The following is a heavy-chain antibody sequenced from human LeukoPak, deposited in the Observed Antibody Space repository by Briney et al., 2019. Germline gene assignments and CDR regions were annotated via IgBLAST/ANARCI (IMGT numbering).Heavy chain of an antibody. CDR3: AKGGSSWYRPPSHFDY. Sequence: GSLRLSCAASGFTFSSYGMHWVRQAPGKGLEWVAFIRYDGSNKYYADSVKGRFTISRDNSKNTLYLQMNSLRAEDTAVYYCAKGGSSWYRPPSHFDYWGQGTLVTVSS. J-gene: IGHJ4*02. D-gene: IGHD6-13*01. V-gene: IGHV3-30*02. CDR2: IRYDGSNK. CDR1: GFTFSSYG.